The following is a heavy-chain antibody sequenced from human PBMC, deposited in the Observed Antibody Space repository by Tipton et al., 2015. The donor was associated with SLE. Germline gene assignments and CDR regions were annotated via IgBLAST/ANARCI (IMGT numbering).Heavy chain of an antibody. CDR2: INHSGST. V-gene: IGHV4-34*01. CDR3: ARDPSGWTWEVDY. Sequence: TLSLTCAVYGGSFSGYYWRWIRQPPGKGLEWIGEINHSGSTNYTPSLKSRVTISVDTSKNQFSLKLSSVTAADTAGYYCARDPSGWTWEVDYWGQGTLVTVSS. J-gene: IGHJ4*02. CDR1: GGSFSGYY. D-gene: IGHD6-19*01.